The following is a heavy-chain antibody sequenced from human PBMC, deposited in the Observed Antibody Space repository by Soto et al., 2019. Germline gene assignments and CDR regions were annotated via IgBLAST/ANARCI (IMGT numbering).Heavy chain of an antibody. D-gene: IGHD6-13*01. CDR2: LNPNGGST. V-gene: IGHV1-46*01. CDR1: GYTFTNSY. Sequence: QVQLVQSGAEVKKPGASVKVSCKASGYTFTNSYIHWVRQAPGQGLEWMALLNPNGGSTNYAQNIQGRVTVTRDTSTSTVYMEPTSLTSEDTAVYYCARNLAAGDYWGQGNLVTVSS. J-gene: IGHJ4*02. CDR3: ARNLAAGDY.